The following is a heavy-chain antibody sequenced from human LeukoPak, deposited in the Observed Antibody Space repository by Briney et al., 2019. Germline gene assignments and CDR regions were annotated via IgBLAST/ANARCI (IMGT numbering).Heavy chain of an antibody. Sequence: GGSLRLSCAVSGFTFSSYEMNWVRQAPGKGLEWVSYISSGGGTTMYYAESVKGRFTISRDNSKNSLYLQMNSLRAEDTAVYYCASTRADGSGSYYLDYWGQGTLVTVSS. CDR3: ASTRADGSGSYYLDY. J-gene: IGHJ4*02. D-gene: IGHD3-10*01. CDR2: ISSGGGTTM. V-gene: IGHV3-48*03. CDR1: GFTFSSYE.